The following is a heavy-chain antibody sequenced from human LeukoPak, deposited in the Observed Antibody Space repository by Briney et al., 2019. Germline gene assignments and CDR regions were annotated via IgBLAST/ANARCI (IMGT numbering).Heavy chain of an antibody. D-gene: IGHD2-8*01. V-gene: IGHV3-74*01. CDR3: GRGGNGIDI. J-gene: IGHJ3*02. CDR2: INSDESNT. Sequence: GGSLRLSCASSGFTFSHYLMHGVRQAPGKGLVWVSRINSDESNTNSYADSVKGRFIIYRDNAKNTLYLQMNSLRAEDTAVYFCGRGGNGIDIWGQGTTVIVSS. CDR1: GFTFSHYL.